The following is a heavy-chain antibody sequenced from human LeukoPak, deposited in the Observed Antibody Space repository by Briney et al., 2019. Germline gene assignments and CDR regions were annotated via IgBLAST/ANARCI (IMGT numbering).Heavy chain of an antibody. CDR1: GFTFSSYA. D-gene: IGHD6-6*01. J-gene: IGHJ4*02. V-gene: IGHV3-30-3*01. CDR3: AKDLVAARPGGVDY. Sequence: PGGSLRLSCAASGFTFSSYAMHWVRQAPGKGLEWVAVISYDGSNKYYADSVKGRFTISRDNSKNTLYLQMNSLRAEDTAVYYCAKDLVAARPGGVDYWGQGTLVTVSS. CDR2: ISYDGSNK.